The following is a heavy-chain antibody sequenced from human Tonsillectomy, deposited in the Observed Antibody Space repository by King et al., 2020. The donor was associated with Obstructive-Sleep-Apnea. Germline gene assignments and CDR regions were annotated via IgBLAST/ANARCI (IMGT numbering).Heavy chain of an antibody. J-gene: IGHJ3*02. D-gene: IGHD3-22*01. CDR1: GFTFSSYA. Sequence: VQLVESGGGLVQPGGSLRLSCAASGFTFSSYAMSWVRQAPGKGLEWVSAISGSGGSTFYADSVKGRFTISRDNSKNTLYLQMNSLRAEDTAVYYCAKVSSYYYDSSGYYLDAFDIWGQGTMVTVSS. CDR2: ISGSGGST. CDR3: AKVSSYYYDSSGYYLDAFDI. V-gene: IGHV3-23*04.